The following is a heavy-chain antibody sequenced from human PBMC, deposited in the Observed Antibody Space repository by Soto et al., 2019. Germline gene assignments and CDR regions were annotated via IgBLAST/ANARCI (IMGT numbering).Heavy chain of an antibody. Sequence: NPSETLSLTCTVSGGSISSYYWSWIRQPPGKGLEWIGYIYYSGSTNYNPSLKSRVTISVDASKNQFSLKLSSVTAADTAVYYCASYGDRSFDYWGQGTLVTVSS. D-gene: IGHD4-17*01. CDR3: ASYGDRSFDY. CDR1: GGSISSYY. J-gene: IGHJ4*02. CDR2: IYYSGST. V-gene: IGHV4-59*01.